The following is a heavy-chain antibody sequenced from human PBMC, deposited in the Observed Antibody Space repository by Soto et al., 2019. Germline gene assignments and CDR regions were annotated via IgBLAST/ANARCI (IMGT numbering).Heavy chain of an antibody. CDR1: GYGFTSYW. D-gene: IGHD3-10*01. CDR3: ARRWFGELFDGMDV. J-gene: IGHJ6*02. Sequence: GESLKISCKGSGYGFTSYWISWVRQMPGKGLEWMGRIDPSDSYTNYSPSLQGHVTISADKSISTAYLQWSSLKASDTAMYYCARRWFGELFDGMDVWGQGTTVTVSS. CDR2: IDPSDSYT. V-gene: IGHV5-10-1*01.